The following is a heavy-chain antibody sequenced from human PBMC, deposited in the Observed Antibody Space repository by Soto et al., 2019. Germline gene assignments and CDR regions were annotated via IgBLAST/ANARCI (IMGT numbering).Heavy chain of an antibody. Sequence: SVKVSCKASGGTFSSYAISWVRQAPGQGFERMGGIIPIFGTANYAQKFQGRVTITADESTSTAYMELSSLRSEDTAVYYCASRYCSSTSCYDNCFDLCGQGTLVTVSS. D-gene: IGHD2-2*01. CDR3: ASRYCSSTSCYDNCFDL. V-gene: IGHV1-69*13. J-gene: IGHJ5*02. CDR2: IIPIFGTA. CDR1: GGTFSSYA.